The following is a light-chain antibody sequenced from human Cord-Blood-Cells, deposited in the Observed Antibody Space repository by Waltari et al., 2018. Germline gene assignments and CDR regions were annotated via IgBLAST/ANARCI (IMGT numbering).Light chain of an antibody. Sequence: QYALTQPASVSGSPGPSNTISCTGPRSHVGSHHLVPLYQPHPGKDPKLMIYEVSKRPSGVSNRCSGSKTGNTAYLTISGLQAEGEADYYGCSYAGSSTYVFGTGAKVTVL. CDR1: RSHVGSHHL. CDR3: CSYAGSSTYV. J-gene: IGLJ1*01. CDR2: EVS. V-gene: IGLV2-23*02.